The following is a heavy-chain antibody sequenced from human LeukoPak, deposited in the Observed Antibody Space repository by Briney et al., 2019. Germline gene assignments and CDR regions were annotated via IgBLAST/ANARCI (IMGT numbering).Heavy chain of an antibody. J-gene: IGHJ4*02. CDR1: GFTFSSYR. V-gene: IGHV3-21*01. CDR3: ARDGASGCNY. Sequence: GGSLRLSCAASGFTFSSYRINWVRQAPGGGLEWVSSISSSSSYIYYADSVKGRFTSSRDNAKNSLYLQMNSLRAEDTAVYYCARDGASGCNYWGQGTLVTVSS. CDR2: ISSSSSYI. D-gene: IGHD5-12*01.